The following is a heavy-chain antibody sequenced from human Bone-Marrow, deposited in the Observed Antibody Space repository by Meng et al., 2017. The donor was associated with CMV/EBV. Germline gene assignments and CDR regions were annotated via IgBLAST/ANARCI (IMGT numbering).Heavy chain of an antibody. CDR1: GFTFSSYA. V-gene: IGHV3-23*01. Sequence: GESLKISCAASGFTFSSYAMSWVRQAPGKGLEWVSAISGSGGSTYYADSVKGRFTISRDNSKNTLYLQMNSLRAEDTAVYYCAKDRRWGYCSGGSCYSDHDAFDIWGQGTMVTVSS. CDR3: AKDRRWGYCSGGSCYSDHDAFDI. J-gene: IGHJ3*02. D-gene: IGHD2-15*01. CDR2: ISGSGGST.